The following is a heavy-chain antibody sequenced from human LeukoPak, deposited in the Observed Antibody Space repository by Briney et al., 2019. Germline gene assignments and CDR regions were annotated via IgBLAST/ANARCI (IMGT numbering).Heavy chain of an antibody. D-gene: IGHD3-10*01. CDR3: ARADGRMDGSGSYYNRYYYYGMDV. CDR1: GGTFSSYA. CDR2: IIPIFGTA. Sequence: ASVKVSCKASGGTFSSYAISWVQQAPGQGLEWMGGIIPIFGTANYAQKFQGRVTITADESTSTAYMELSSLRSEDTAVYYCARADGRMDGSGSYYNRYYYYGMDVWGKGTTVTVSS. J-gene: IGHJ6*04. V-gene: IGHV1-69*13.